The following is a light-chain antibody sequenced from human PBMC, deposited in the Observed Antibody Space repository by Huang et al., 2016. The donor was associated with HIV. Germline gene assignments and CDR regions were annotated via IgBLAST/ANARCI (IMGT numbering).Light chain of an antibody. Sequence: DIQMTQSPSSLSASVGDRVTITCRASQTINSYLHWYQHKPGKAPQLLSYAASTLQSGVPSRFSGGGSGTDFTLTISSLQPEDFATYYCQQTYSSPRTFGQGTKVDIK. J-gene: IGKJ1*01. V-gene: IGKV1-39*01. CDR3: QQTYSSPRT. CDR1: QTINSY. CDR2: AAS.